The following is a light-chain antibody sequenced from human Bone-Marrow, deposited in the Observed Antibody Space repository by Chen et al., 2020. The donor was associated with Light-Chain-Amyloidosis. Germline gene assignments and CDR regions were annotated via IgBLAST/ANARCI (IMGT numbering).Light chain of an antibody. V-gene: IGLV3-21*02. J-gene: IGLJ3*02. CDR3: QVWDRSSDRPV. Sequence: YVLTQPSSVSVAPGQKATIACGGNNIGSTSVHWYQQTPGQAPLLVVYDDSDRPSGLPERLPGSNSGNTATLTISRVEAGDEADYYCQVWDRSSDRPVFGGGTKLTVL. CDR1: NIGSTS. CDR2: DDS.